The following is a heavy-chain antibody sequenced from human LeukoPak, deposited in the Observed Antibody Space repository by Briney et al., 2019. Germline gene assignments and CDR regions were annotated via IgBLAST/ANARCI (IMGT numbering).Heavy chain of an antibody. Sequence: NASETLSLTCTVSGGSISSSSYYWGWIRQPPGKGLEWIGSIYYSGSTYYNPSLKSRVTISVDTSKNQFSLKLSSVTAADTAVYYCAGFGSDSSGYYYEGRAYWGQGTLVTVSS. V-gene: IGHV4-39*07. CDR2: IYYSGST. D-gene: IGHD3-22*01. J-gene: IGHJ4*02. CDR1: GGSISSSSYY. CDR3: AGFGSDSSGYYYEGRAY.